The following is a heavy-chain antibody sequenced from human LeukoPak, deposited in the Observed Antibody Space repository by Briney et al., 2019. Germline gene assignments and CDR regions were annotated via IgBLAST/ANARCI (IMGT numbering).Heavy chain of an antibody. CDR3: ARGLKGYSSGWYLVNWFDP. Sequence: SETLSLTCAVYGGSFRGYYWSWIRQSPGKGLEWIGEINHTGSTNYNPSLKSRVTISVDTSKNQFSLKLSSVTAADTAVYYCARGLKGYSSGWYLVNWFDPWGQGTLVTVSS. CDR1: GGSFRGYY. V-gene: IGHV4-34*01. D-gene: IGHD6-19*01. J-gene: IGHJ5*02. CDR2: INHTGST.